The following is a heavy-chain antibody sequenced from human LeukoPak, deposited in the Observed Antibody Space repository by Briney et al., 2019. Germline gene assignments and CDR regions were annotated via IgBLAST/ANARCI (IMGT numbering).Heavy chain of an antibody. CDR3: ARKLTGTTYFVS. V-gene: IGHV3-48*03. CDR1: GFTFSSYD. D-gene: IGHD1-1*01. J-gene: IGHJ4*02. Sequence: GRSLRLSCAASGFTFSSYDMNWVRQAPGKGLEWVSYIHGSGKTIYYADSVKGRFTISRDNAKNSLSLQMNSLRAEGTAVYYCARKLTGTTYFVSWGQGTLVTVSS. CDR2: IHGSGKTI.